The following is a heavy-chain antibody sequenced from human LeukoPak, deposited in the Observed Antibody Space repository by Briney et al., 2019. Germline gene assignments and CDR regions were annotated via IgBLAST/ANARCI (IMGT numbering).Heavy chain of an antibody. CDR3: VTTYSSSSGMDV. V-gene: IGHV3-21*06. D-gene: IGHD6-6*01. J-gene: IGHJ6*02. Sequence: DSLKGRFTISRDNAKNSLSLQMNSLRAEDTAVYYCVTTYSSSSGMDVWGQGTTVTVSS.